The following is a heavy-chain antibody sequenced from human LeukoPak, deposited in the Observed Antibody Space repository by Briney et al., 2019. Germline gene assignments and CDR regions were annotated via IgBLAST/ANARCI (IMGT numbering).Heavy chain of an antibody. CDR2: INPNSGGT. CDR1: GYTFTGYY. J-gene: IGHJ4*02. Sequence: ASVKVSCKASGYTFTGYYMHWVRQAPGQGLEWMGWINPNSGGTNYAQKFQGRVTMTRDTSISTAYMELSRLRSDDTAVYYCAREGGYSYGYSFDYWGQGTLVTVSS. V-gene: IGHV1-2*02. D-gene: IGHD5-18*01. CDR3: AREGGYSYGYSFDY.